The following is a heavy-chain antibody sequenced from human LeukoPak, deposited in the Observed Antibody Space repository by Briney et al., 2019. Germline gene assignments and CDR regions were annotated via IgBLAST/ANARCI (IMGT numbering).Heavy chain of an antibody. CDR1: GYTFTGHF. D-gene: IGHD3-9*01. V-gene: IGHV1-2*02. CDR3: ARALRTDILTTDY. Sequence: ASVKVSCKASGYTFTGHFVHWVRQDPGQGLEWMGWINPNRGGAKYAQNFQGRVSMTTETAISTAYMELSRLRSGDTAVYYCARALRTDILTTDYWGQGTLVTVSS. J-gene: IGHJ4*02. CDR2: INPNRGGA.